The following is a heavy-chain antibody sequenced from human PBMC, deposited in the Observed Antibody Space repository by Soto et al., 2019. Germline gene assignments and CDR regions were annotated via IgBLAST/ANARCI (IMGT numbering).Heavy chain of an antibody. CDR3: ANGFTPYTTKYYYYGMDV. D-gene: IGHD2-15*01. CDR1: DFDFRTYS. CDR2: ISSSSSTI. J-gene: IGHJ6*02. V-gene: IGHV3-48*01. Sequence: PGGSLRLSCAASDFDFRTYSMNWVRQAPGKGLEWVSYISSSSSTIYYADSVKGRFTISRDNAKNSLYLQMNSLRAEDTAVYYCANGFTPYTTKYYYYGMDVWGQGTTVTVSS.